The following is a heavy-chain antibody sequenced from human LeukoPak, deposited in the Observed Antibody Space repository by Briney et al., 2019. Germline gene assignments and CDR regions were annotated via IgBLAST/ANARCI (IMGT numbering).Heavy chain of an antibody. J-gene: IGHJ4*02. CDR2: ISSSGSTI. CDR1: GFTFSDYY. D-gene: IGHD6-13*01. V-gene: IGHV3-11*01. Sequence: GGSLRLSCAASGFTFSDYYMSWIRQAPGKGLGWVSYISSSGSTIYYADSVKGRFTISRDNAKNSLYLQMNSLRAEDTAVYYCARVRFIAAARYWGQGTLVTVSS. CDR3: ARVRFIAAARY.